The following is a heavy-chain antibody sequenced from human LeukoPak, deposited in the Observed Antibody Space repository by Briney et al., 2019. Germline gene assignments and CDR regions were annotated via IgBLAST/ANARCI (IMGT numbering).Heavy chain of an antibody. V-gene: IGHV3-21*01. CDR2: ISSSSNYI. D-gene: IGHD2-21*02. CDR1: GFTFSSYS. J-gene: IGHJ4*02. CDR3: ASLVYCGADCYTDY. Sequence: GGSLRLSCAASGFTFSSYSMIWVRQAPGKGLEWVSSISSSSNYIYYADSVKGRLTISRDNAKNSLYLQMSSLRAEDTAVYYCASLVYCGADCYTDYWGQGTLVTVSS.